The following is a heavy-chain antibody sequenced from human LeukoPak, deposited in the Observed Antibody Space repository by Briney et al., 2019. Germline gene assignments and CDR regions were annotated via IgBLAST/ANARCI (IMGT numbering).Heavy chain of an antibody. CDR1: GASISSGAYY. J-gene: IGHJ6*03. D-gene: IGHD5-12*01. V-gene: IGHV4-31*03. CDR3: AGEGRGYGSMDV. Sequence: PSQTLSLTCTVSGASISSGAYYWTWIRQHPEKGLEWIGYIYYTGHTYYNPSLQSRLTMSVDASKNQFSLKISSVTAADTAVYYCAGEGRGYGSMDVWGEGTTVSVSS. CDR2: IYYTGHT.